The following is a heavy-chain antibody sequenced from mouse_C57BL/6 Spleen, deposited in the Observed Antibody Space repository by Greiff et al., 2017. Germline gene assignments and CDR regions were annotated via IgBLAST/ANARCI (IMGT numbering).Heavy chain of an antibody. Sequence: EVHLVESGGDLVKPGGSLKLSCAASGFTFSSYGMSWVRQTPDKRLEWVATISSGGSYTYYPDSVKGRFTISRDNAKNTLYLQMSSLKSEDTAMYYCARHPSLYDYEYFDVWGTGTTVTVSS. V-gene: IGHV5-6*01. CDR1: GFTFSSYG. J-gene: IGHJ1*03. CDR3: ARHPSLYDYEYFDV. D-gene: IGHD2-4*01. CDR2: ISSGGSYT.